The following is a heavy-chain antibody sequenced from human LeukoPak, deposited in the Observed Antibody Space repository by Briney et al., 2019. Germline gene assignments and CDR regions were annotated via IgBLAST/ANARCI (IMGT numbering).Heavy chain of an antibody. CDR2: IYYSGST. J-gene: IGHJ4*02. CDR3: ARGRGPFDY. CDR1: GGSISSSSYY. V-gene: IGHV4-39*07. Sequence: SETPSLTCTVSGGSISSSSYYWGWIRQPPGKGLEWIGSIYYSGSTYYNPSLKSRVTISVDTSKNQFSLKLSSVTAADTAVYYCARGRGPFDYWGQGTLVTVSS.